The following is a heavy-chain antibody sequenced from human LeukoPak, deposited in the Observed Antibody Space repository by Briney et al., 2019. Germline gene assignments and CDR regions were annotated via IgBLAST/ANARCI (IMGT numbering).Heavy chain of an antibody. D-gene: IGHD2-2*01. CDR1: GGTFSSYV. Sequence: SVKVSCKASGGTFSSYVISWVRQAPGQGLEWMGGIIPIFGTANYAQKFQGRVTITTDESTSTAYMELSSLRSEDTAVYYCAKGKDIVVVPAAMPTWFDPWGQGTLVTVPS. J-gene: IGHJ5*02. CDR2: IIPIFGTA. CDR3: AKGKDIVVVPAAMPTWFDP. V-gene: IGHV1-69*05.